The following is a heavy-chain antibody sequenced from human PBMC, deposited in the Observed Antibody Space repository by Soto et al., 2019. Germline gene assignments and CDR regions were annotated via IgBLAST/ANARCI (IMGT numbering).Heavy chain of an antibody. D-gene: IGHD3-22*01. J-gene: IGHJ6*02. CDR2: IYYSGTT. CDR1: GCSINTRAYY. Sequence: SEPLSLTCTVSGCSINTRAYYWSWIRHRPGKGLEWVGYIYYSGTTYYNPSLESRVTISVDKSKNQFSLKLSSVTAADTAVYYCARSPDSSGYYPRRYYYGMDVWGQGTTVT. V-gene: IGHV4-31*03. CDR3: ARSPDSSGYYPRRYYYGMDV.